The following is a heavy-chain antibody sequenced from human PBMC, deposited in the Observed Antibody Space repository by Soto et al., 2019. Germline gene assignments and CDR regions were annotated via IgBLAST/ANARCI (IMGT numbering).Heavy chain of an antibody. Sequence: ASVKGSCKSSGYPFNTYYLHWLRRAPGQGLVWMGMIHPRGGGSTYAQKFLGRVTMTMDSSTSTVFMELTSLRSADTAVYYCARGGHIAVVTDSFDSWGQGTLVTVSS. CDR3: ARGGHIAVVTDSFDS. CDR2: IHPRGGGS. D-gene: IGHD2-21*02. J-gene: IGHJ4*02. V-gene: IGHV1-46*02. CDR1: GYPFNTYY.